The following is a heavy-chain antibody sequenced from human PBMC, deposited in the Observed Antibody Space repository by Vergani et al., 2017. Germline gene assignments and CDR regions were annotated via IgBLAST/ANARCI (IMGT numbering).Heavy chain of an antibody. D-gene: IGHD3-16*01. CDR2: IVVGSGNT. V-gene: IGHV1-58*02. CDR3: AAEGGAQEAFDV. J-gene: IGHJ4*02. CDR1: GFTFTSSA. Sequence: QLVQSGAEVKKFGASVKVSCKASGFTFTSSAMQWVRQARGQRLEWIGWIVVGSGNTNYAQKFQERVTITRDVSTSTAYMELSRLRSEDTAVYYCAAEGGAQEAFDVWGQGTLVTVSS.